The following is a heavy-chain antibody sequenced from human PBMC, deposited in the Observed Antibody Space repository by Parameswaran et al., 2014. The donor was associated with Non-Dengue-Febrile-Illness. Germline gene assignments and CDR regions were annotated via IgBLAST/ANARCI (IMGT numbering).Heavy chain of an antibody. J-gene: IGHJ4*02. CDR2: INAGNGNT. CDR3: ARALPPYSYGWTNFDY. V-gene: IGHV1-3*01. Sequence: WVRQAPGQRLEWMGWINAGNGNTKYSQKFQGRVTITRDTSASTAYMELSSLRSEDTAVYYCARALPPYSYGWTNFDYWGQGTPGHRLL. D-gene: IGHD5-18*01.